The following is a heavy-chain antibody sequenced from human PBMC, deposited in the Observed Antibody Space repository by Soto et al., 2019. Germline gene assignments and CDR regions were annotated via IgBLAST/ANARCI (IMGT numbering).Heavy chain of an antibody. CDR1: GFTFSSYS. Sequence: KPGGPLRLSCAASGFTFSSYSMNWVRQAPGKGLEWVSSISSSSSYIYYADSVKGRFTISRDNAKNSLYLQMNSLRAEDTAVYYCARGDYGSGSTYYYYSMDVWGQGTTVSV. J-gene: IGHJ6*02. CDR2: ISSSSSYI. D-gene: IGHD3-10*01. V-gene: IGHV3-21*01. CDR3: ARGDYGSGSTYYYYSMDV.